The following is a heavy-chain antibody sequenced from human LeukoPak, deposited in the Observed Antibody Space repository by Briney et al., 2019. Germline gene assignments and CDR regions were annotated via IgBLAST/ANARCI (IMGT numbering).Heavy chain of an antibody. D-gene: IGHD2-15*01. J-gene: IGHJ4*02. Sequence: ASVKVSCKASGGTFSSYAISWVRQAPGQGLEWMGGIIPIFGTANYAQKFQGRVTITADESTSTAYVELSSLRSEDTAVYYCASRSVRRAYCSGGSCYSYYFDYWGQGTLVTVSS. V-gene: IGHV1-69*13. CDR1: GGTFSSYA. CDR2: IIPIFGTA. CDR3: ASRSVRRAYCSGGSCYSYYFDY.